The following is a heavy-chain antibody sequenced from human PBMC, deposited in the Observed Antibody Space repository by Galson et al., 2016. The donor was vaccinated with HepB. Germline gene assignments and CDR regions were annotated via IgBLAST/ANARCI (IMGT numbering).Heavy chain of an antibody. J-gene: IGHJ4*02. D-gene: IGHD4-17*01. CDR3: VKGWTTADD. CDR1: GFTLSSYA. Sequence: SLRLSCAASGFTLSSYAMNWVRQAPGKGPEYVAVITSNGAVTYYIDSVKGRFTISSDNSKNTVYLQMSSLRSEDTAVYFGVKGWTTADDWGQGTVVTVSS. V-gene: IGHV3-64D*06. CDR2: ITSNGAVT.